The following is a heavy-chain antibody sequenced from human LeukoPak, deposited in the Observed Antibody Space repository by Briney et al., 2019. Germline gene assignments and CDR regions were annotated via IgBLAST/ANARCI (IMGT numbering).Heavy chain of an antibody. V-gene: IGHV4-59*08. CDR2: IYYSGST. CDR3: ARAYGSGSYYKVGYYFDY. D-gene: IGHD3-10*01. J-gene: IGHJ4*02. CDR1: GGSISSYY. Sequence: ASETLSLTCTVSGGSISSYYWSWIRQPPGKGLEWIGYIYYSGSTNYNPSLKSRVTISVDTSKNQFSLKLSSVTAADTAVYYCARAYGSGSYYKVGYYFDYWGQGTLVTVSS.